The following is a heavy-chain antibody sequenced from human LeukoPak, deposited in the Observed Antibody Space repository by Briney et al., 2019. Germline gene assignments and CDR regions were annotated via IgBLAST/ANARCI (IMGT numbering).Heavy chain of an antibody. CDR2: INEDGSDK. J-gene: IGHJ5*02. CDR3: ARGQKLAS. V-gene: IGHV3-7*04. D-gene: IGHD6-13*01. CDR1: GLTFSTYW. Sequence: PGGSLRLSCAASGLTFSTYWMSWARQAPGKGLEWVANINEDGSDKYYVDSVKGRFTISRDNAENSLYLQMNSLRADDTAVYYCARGQKLASWGQGTLVTVSS.